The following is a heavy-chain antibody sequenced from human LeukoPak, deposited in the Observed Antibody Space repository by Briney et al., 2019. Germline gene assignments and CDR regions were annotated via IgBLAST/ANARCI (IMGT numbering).Heavy chain of an antibody. CDR1: GFTVSKKY. CDR3: ARDFVTSSWLGY. V-gene: IGHV3-66*01. Sequence: GGSPRLSCAASGFTVSKKYMTWVRQAPGKGLEWVSSLYSSGGTYYADSVKGRFTISRDTSKNTLYLQMNSLRAEDTAVYYCARDFVTSSWLGYWGQGTLVTVSS. J-gene: IGHJ4*02. CDR2: LYSSGGT. D-gene: IGHD6-13*01.